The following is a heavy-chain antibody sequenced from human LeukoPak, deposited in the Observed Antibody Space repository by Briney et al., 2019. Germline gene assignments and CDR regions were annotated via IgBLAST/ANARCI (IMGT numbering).Heavy chain of an antibody. CDR3: ARHCSGGSCYRRCSDYGMVV. CDR1: GGSFSGYY. Sequence: SETLSLTCAVYGGSFSGYYWSWIRQPPGKGLEWIGEINHSGSTNYNPSLKSRVTISVDTSKNQFSLKLSSVTAADTAVYYCARHCSGGSCYRRCSDYGMVVWGQGTTVTVSS. J-gene: IGHJ6*02. D-gene: IGHD2-15*01. V-gene: IGHV4-34*01. CDR2: INHSGST.